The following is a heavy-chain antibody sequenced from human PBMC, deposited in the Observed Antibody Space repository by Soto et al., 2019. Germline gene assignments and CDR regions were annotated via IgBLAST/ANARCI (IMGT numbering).Heavy chain of an antibody. CDR3: ARYEYGNSLYGVDV. V-gene: IGHV4-34*02. Sequence: QVHLQQRGAGLLKPSETLSLNCVASGESFSGYYWSWIRQTPGMGLEWIGEVDHRGSTTYNPSLKNRASISIDSSNNLFSLELTSVTAADTALYFCARYEYGNSLYGVDVWGQGTRVTVSS. CDR2: VDHRGST. CDR1: GESFSGYY. J-gene: IGHJ6*02. D-gene: IGHD1-7*01.